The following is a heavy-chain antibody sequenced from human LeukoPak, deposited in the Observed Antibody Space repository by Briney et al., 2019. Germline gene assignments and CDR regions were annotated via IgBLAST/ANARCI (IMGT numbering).Heavy chain of an antibody. Sequence: PSQTLSLTRTVSGGSISSGGYYWSWLRQHPGKGLEWIGYIYYSGSTYYNPSLKSRVTISVDTSKNQFSLKLSSVTAADTAVYYCARVHESAFDYWGQGTLVTVSS. J-gene: IGHJ4*02. CDR1: GGSISSGGYY. CDR2: IYYSGST. CDR3: ARVHESAFDY. V-gene: IGHV4-31*03. D-gene: IGHD3-3*01.